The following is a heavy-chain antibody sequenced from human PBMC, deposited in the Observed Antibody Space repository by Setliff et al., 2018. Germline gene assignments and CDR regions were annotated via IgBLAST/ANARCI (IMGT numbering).Heavy chain of an antibody. CDR1: GFTFSTYW. Sequence: PGGSLRLSCVTSGFTFSTYWMHWVRQAPGQGLVWVARISTDGSSITYADSVKGRFTISRDNAKNSPYLQMNSLRAEDTAVYYCARKGVMGDYMDVWGQGTTVTVSS. CDR3: ARKGVMGDYMDV. V-gene: IGHV3-74*03. CDR2: ISTDGSSI. J-gene: IGHJ6*02. D-gene: IGHD3-16*01.